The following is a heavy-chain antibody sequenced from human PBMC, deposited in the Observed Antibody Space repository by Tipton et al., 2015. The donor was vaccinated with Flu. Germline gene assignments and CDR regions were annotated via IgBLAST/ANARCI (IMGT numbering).Heavy chain of an antibody. D-gene: IGHD1-7*01. V-gene: IGHV4-38-2*02. CDR2: IYHSGST. CDR3: ASFISEYNWNYGEGLDY. Sequence: TLSLTCTVSGYSISSGYYWGWIRQPPGKGLEWIGSIYHSGSTYYNPSLKSRVTISVDTSKNQFSLKLSSVTAADTAVYYCASFISEYNWNYGEGLDYWGQGTLFTVSS. J-gene: IGHJ4*02. CDR1: GYSISSGYY.